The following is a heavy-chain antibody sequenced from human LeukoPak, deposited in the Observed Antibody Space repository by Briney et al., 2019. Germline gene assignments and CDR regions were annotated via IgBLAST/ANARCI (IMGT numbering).Heavy chain of an antibody. J-gene: IGHJ4*02. V-gene: IGHV3-53*01. Sequence: GGSLRLSCAASGFTVTSNYMSWVRQAPGKGLEWVSLIYSGTKTSYADSVKGRFTISRDSSKNTLYLQMNSLRAEDTAVYYCARSDYSDYGYFDYWGQGPLVAVSS. CDR2: IYSGTKT. D-gene: IGHD4-11*01. CDR1: GFTVTSNY. CDR3: ARSDYSDYGYFDY.